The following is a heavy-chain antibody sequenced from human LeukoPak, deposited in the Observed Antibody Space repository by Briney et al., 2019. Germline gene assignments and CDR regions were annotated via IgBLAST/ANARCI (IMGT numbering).Heavy chain of an antibody. Sequence: SQTLSLTCAISGDSVSDNGAAWNWIRQSPSRGLEWLGRTYYRSKWSTDYALFVKSRITISADTSKNQFSLQLNSVNPEDTAVYYCAEGFSGRVRSWGQGTLVTVSS. D-gene: IGHD2-15*01. CDR1: GDSVSDNGAA. CDR2: TYYRSKWST. CDR3: AEGFSGRVRS. J-gene: IGHJ4*02. V-gene: IGHV6-1*01.